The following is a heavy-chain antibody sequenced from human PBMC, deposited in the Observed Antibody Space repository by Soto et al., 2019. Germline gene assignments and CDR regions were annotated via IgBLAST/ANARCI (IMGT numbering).Heavy chain of an antibody. Sequence: QVQLQESGPGLVKPSGTLSLTCAVSGGSISSSNWWSWVRQPPGKGLEWIGEIYHSGSTNYNPSLKSRVTISVDKSKHQFSLTLSSVTAADAAVYYCARVSGSYYYGMDVWGQGTTVTVSS. CDR1: GGSISSSNW. CDR2: IYHSGST. CDR3: ARVSGSYYYGMDV. V-gene: IGHV4-4*02. J-gene: IGHJ6*02. D-gene: IGHD1-26*01.